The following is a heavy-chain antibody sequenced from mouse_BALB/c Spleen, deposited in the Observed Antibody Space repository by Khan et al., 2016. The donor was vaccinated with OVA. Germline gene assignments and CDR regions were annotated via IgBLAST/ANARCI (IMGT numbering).Heavy chain of an antibody. D-gene: IGHD1-1*02. V-gene: IGHV1S81*02. Sequence: VQLQQPGAELVKPGASVRLSCKASGYTFTSYYLYWVKQRPGQGLEWIGDINPSNGGTNYNEKFKTKATLTVDKSSSTAYMQLSSLTSEDSAVYDCARTEYGALDYWGQGTLVTVSA. CDR2: INPSNGGT. CDR3: ARTEYGALDY. J-gene: IGHJ3*01. CDR1: GYTFTSYY.